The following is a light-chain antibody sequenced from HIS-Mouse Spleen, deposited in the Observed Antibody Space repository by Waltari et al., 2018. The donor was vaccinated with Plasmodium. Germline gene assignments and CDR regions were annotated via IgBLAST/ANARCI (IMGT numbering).Light chain of an antibody. CDR2: EVS. J-gene: IGLJ2*01. Sequence: QSALTQPASVSGSPGQSITISCTGTSSAVGGYNYVSWYQQHPGKAPKLMIYEVSNRPAGVSKRFSVSKSGNTASLTISGLQAEDEADYYCSSYTSSSTLVFGGGTKLTVL. V-gene: IGLV2-14*01. CDR1: SSAVGGYNY. CDR3: SSYTSSSTLV.